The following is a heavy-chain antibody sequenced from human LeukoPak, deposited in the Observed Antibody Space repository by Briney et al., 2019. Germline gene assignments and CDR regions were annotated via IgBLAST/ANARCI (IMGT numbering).Heavy chain of an antibody. CDR2: INHSGST. D-gene: IGHD3-10*01. V-gene: IGHV4-34*01. J-gene: IGHJ4*02. Sequence: PSETLSLTCAVYGGSFRGYYWSWLRQPPGKGLEWIGEINHSGSTNYNPSLKSRVTISVDTSKNQFSLKLSSVTAADTAVYYCARYKFGYYGSGSYFDYWGQGTLVTVSS. CDR3: ARYKFGYYGSGSYFDY. CDR1: GGSFRGYY.